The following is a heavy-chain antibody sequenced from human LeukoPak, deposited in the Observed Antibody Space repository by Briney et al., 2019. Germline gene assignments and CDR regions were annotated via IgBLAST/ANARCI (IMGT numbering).Heavy chain of an antibody. CDR1: GFTFSRYW. V-gene: IGHV3-7*02. CDR3: ARSAYSGDDTKGDY. CDR2: IKQDGSEK. D-gene: IGHD5-12*01. J-gene: IGHJ4*02. Sequence: GGSLRLSCAASGFTFSRYWMSWVRQAPGKGLEWVANIKQDGSEKYYVDSVKGRFTISRDNAKNSLYLQMNSLRGEDTAVYYCARSAYSGDDTKGDYWGQGTLVTVSS.